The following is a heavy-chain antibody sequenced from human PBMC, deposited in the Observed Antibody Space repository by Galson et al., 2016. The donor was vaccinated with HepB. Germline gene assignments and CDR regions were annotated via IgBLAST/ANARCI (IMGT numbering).Heavy chain of an antibody. J-gene: IGHJ4*02. CDR1: GYTFTRSY. V-gene: IGHV1-46*01. CDR3: ARECSLGIYCYFAY. D-gene: IGHD5-12*01. Sequence: SVKVSCKASGYTFTRSYIHWVRQAPGQGLEWMGIINPSGGSTTYAQKFQGTVTMTRDTSTSTVYMELSSLRSEDTAVYYCARECSLGIYCYFAYWGQGTLVTVSS. CDR2: INPSGGST.